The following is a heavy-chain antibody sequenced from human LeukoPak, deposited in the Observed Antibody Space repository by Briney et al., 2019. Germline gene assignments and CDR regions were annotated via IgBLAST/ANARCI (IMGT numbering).Heavy chain of an antibody. J-gene: IGHJ5*02. Sequence: PSETLSLTCAVYGGSFSGYYWSWIRQPPGKGLEWIGEINHSGSTNYNPSLKSRVTISVDTSKNQFSLKLSSVTAADTAVYYCARDGVGATAGDWFDPWGQGTLVTVSS. CDR2: INHSGST. V-gene: IGHV4-34*01. D-gene: IGHD1-26*01. CDR1: GGSFSGYY. CDR3: ARDGVGATAGDWFDP.